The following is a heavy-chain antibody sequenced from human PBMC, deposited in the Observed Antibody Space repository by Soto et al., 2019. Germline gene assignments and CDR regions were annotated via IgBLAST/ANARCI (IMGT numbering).Heavy chain of an antibody. CDR1: GGSISSSSYY. Sequence: QLQLQESGPGLVKPSETLSLTCTVSGGSISSSSYYWGWIRQPPGKGLEWIGSIYYSGSTYYNPSLKSRVTISVDTSKNQFALKLSSVTAADTAVYYCVGGIAVAGEGRSWFDPWGQGTLVTVSS. D-gene: IGHD6-19*01. CDR3: VGGIAVAGEGRSWFDP. J-gene: IGHJ5*02. V-gene: IGHV4-39*01. CDR2: IYYSGST.